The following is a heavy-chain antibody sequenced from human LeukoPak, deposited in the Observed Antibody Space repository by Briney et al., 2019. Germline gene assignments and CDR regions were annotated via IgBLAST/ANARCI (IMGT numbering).Heavy chain of an antibody. V-gene: IGHV4-59*08. J-gene: IGHJ4*02. Sequence: PSETLSLTCTVSGGSISSYYWSWIRQPPGKGLEWIGYIYYSGSTNYNYSLKSRVTISVDTSKNQFSLKLSSVTAADTAVYYCARHVEQWLTPFDYWGQGTLVTVSS. D-gene: IGHD6-19*01. CDR2: IYYSGST. CDR1: GGSISSYY. CDR3: ARHVEQWLTPFDY.